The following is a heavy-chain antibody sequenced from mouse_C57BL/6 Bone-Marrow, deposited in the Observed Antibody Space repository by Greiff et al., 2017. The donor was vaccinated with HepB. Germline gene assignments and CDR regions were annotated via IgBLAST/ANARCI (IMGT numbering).Heavy chain of an antibody. J-gene: IGHJ2*01. V-gene: IGHV1-50*01. D-gene: IGHD3-1*01. Sequence: QVQLQQSGAELVKPGASVKLSCKASGYTFTSYWMQWVKQRPGQGLEWIGEIDPSDSYTNYNQKFKGKATLTVDTSSSTAYMQLSSLTSEDSAVYYCANGLFDYWGQGTTLTVSS. CDR3: ANGLFDY. CDR2: IDPSDSYT. CDR1: GYTFTSYW.